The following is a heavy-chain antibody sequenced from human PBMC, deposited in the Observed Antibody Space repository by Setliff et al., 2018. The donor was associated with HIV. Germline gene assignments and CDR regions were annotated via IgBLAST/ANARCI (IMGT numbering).Heavy chain of an antibody. J-gene: IGHJ6*03. Sequence: PGGSLRLSCAASGFTFSNAWMSWARQAPGKGLEWVGRIKSKTDGGTTDYAAPVKGRFTISRDDSKNTLYLQMNSLKTEDTAVYYCTTGNVMVRGVILNYYYYMDVWGKGTTVTVSS. D-gene: IGHD3-10*01. CDR1: GFTFSNAW. CDR2: IKSKTDGGTT. CDR3: TTGNVMVRGVILNYYYYMDV. V-gene: IGHV3-15*01.